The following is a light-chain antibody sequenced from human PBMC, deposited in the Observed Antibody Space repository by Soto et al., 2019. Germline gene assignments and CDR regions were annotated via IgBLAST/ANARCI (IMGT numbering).Light chain of an antibody. CDR1: QSVGSA. V-gene: IGKV3-11*01. CDR2: DVS. Sequence: ETVLTQSPATLSLSPGEGATLSCRASQSVGSALAWYQQKPGQAPRLLIHDVSIRATGVPARFSGSGSGTGFTLTISNLEAEDFAVDYCHHRSSGPATFGQGTKVDI. J-gene: IGKJ1*01. CDR3: HHRSSGPAT.